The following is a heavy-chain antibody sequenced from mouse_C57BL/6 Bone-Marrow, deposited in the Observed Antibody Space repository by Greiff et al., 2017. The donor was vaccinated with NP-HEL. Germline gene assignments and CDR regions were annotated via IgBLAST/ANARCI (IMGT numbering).Heavy chain of an antibody. D-gene: IGHD1-1*01. J-gene: IGHJ2*01. V-gene: IGHV5-17*01. Sequence: EVKLMESGGGLVKPGGSLKLSCAASGFTFSDYGMHWVRQAPEKGLEWVAYISSGSSTIYYVDTVKGRFTISRDNAKNTLFLQMTSLRSEDTAMYYCARQGSTVVTNWEFYYFDYWGQGTTLTVSS. CDR2: ISSGSSTI. CDR3: ARQGSTVVTNWEFYYFDY. CDR1: GFTFSDYG.